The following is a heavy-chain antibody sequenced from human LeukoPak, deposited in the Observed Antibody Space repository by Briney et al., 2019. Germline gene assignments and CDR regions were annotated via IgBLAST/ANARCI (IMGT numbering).Heavy chain of an antibody. Sequence: SETLSLTCTVSGGSISSYYWSWIRQPAGKGLDWIGRIYTSGTTNYNPSLKSRVTMSVDTSKNQFSLKLSSVTAADTAVYYCARDSSWTTGSPFDPWGQGTLVTVSS. CDR1: GGSISSYY. CDR3: ARDSSWTTGSPFDP. CDR2: IYTSGTT. J-gene: IGHJ5*02. V-gene: IGHV4-4*07. D-gene: IGHD2-8*02.